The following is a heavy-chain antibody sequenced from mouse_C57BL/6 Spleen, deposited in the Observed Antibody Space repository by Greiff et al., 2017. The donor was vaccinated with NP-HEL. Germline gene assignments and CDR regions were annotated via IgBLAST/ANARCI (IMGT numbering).Heavy chain of an antibody. V-gene: IGHV1-75*01. Sequence: QVQLQQSGPELVKPGASVKISCKASGYTFTDYYINWVKQRPGQGLEWIGWIFPGSGSTYYNEKFKGKATLTLDKSSSTAYMLLSSLTSEDSAVDFCARWRDGYPYYYAMDYWGQGTSVTVSS. CDR3: ARWRDGYPYYYAMDY. CDR1: GYTFTDYY. D-gene: IGHD2-3*01. CDR2: IFPGSGST. J-gene: IGHJ4*01.